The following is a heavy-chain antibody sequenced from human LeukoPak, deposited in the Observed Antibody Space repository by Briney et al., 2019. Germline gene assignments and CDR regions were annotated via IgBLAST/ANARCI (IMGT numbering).Heavy chain of an antibody. V-gene: IGHV4-4*07. D-gene: IGHD6-19*01. Sequence: SETLFLTCTVSGGSISSYYWSWIRQPAGKGLEWIGRIYSSGSTNYNPSLKSRVTMSVDTSKNQFSPKLSSVTAADTAVYYCARPRQRGGGWYWDFDYWGQGTLVTVSS. CDR1: GGSISSYY. J-gene: IGHJ4*02. CDR2: IYSSGST. CDR3: ARPRQRGGGWYWDFDY.